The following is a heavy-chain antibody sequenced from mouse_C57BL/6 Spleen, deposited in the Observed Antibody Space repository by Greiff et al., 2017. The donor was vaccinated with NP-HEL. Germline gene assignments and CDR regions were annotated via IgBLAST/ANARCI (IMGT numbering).Heavy chain of an antibody. V-gene: IGHV1-64*01. Sequence: QVQLQQSGAELVKPGASVKLSCKASGYTFTSYWMHWVKQRPGQGLEWIGMIHPNSGSTNYNEKFKSKTTLTVDKSSSTAYMQLSSLTSEDSAVYYCAKGFYGYDDAMDYWGQGTSVTVSS. CDR2: IHPNSGST. J-gene: IGHJ4*01. D-gene: IGHD2-2*01. CDR1: GYTFTSYW. CDR3: AKGFYGYDDAMDY.